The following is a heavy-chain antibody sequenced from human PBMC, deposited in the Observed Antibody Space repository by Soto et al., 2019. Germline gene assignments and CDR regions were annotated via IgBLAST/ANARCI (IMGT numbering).Heavy chain of an antibody. J-gene: IGHJ4*02. D-gene: IGHD6-19*01. CDR2: INAGNGNT. CDR3: AKDSDIAVAGTFDY. Sequence: ASVKVSCKASGYTVTSYAMHWVRQAPGQRLEWMGWINAGNGNTKYSQKFQGRVTITRDTSASTAYMELSSLRSEDTAVYYCAKDSDIAVAGTFDYWGQGTLVTVSS. V-gene: IGHV1-3*01. CDR1: GYTVTSYA.